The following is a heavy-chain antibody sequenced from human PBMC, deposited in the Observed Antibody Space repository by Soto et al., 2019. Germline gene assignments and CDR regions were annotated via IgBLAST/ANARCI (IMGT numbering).Heavy chain of an antibody. CDR1: GYTFTGYY. CDR3: MSLEVRASGGLIGPFDY. V-gene: IGHV1-2*04. D-gene: IGHD3-16*01. Sequence: ASVKVSCKASGYTFTGYYMHWVRQAPGQGLEWMGWINPNSGGTNYAQKFQGWVTMTRDTSISTAYMELSRLRSDDTAVCYCMSLEVRASGGLIGPFDYCGKGNLVTVAS. J-gene: IGHJ4*02. CDR2: INPNSGGT.